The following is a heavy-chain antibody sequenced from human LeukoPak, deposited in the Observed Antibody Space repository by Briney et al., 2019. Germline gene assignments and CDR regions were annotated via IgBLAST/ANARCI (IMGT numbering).Heavy chain of an antibody. CDR3: GREDILVVPAARQAHEAFDI. CDR2: IYHSGST. V-gene: IGHV4-34*01. D-gene: IGHD2-2*01. CDR1: GGSFSCYY. Sequence: SETLSLTCAVYGGSFSCYYWSWIRQPPGKGLEWMGEIYHSGSTNYNPSLQRRVTISVDTSKNQFSLKLSSGTAADTAVYYCGREDILVVPAARQAHEAFDIWGQGTMVTVS. J-gene: IGHJ3*02.